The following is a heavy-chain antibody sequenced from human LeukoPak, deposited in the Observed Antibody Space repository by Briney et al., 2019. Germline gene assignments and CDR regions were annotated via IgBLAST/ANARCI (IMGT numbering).Heavy chain of an antibody. CDR3: AWGHDDRSGSFDY. CDR2: MSPSGTT. V-gene: IGHV4-61*01. Sequence: SGTLSLTCTVSGDSVSSGNYYLTWIRQPPGKGLDWITYMSPSGTTKYNPSLKSRVTTSVDTSRTQFPLRLSSVTAADTAMYYCAWGHDDRSGSFDYWGQGTLVTVSS. D-gene: IGHD3-22*01. CDR1: GDSVSSGNYY. J-gene: IGHJ4*02.